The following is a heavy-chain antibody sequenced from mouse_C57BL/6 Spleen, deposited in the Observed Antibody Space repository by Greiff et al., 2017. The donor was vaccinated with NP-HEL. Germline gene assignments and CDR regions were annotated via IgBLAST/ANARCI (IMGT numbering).Heavy chain of an antibody. CDR2: IWSGGST. V-gene: IGHV2-2*01. Sequence: VQLQQSGPGLVQPSQSLSITCTVSGFSLTSYGVHWVRQSPGKGLEWLGVIWSGGSTDYNAAFISRLSISKDNSKSQVFFKMNSLQADDTAIYYCAGYDGYYVSYAMDYWGQGTSVTVSS. J-gene: IGHJ4*01. CDR3: AGYDGYYVSYAMDY. D-gene: IGHD2-3*01. CDR1: GFSLTSYG.